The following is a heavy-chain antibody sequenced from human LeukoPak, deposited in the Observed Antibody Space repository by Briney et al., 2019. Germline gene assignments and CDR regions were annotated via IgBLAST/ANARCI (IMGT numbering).Heavy chain of an antibody. CDR3: ARELPGIAAAFDY. J-gene: IGHJ4*02. D-gene: IGHD6-13*01. Sequence: GGSLRLSCAASGFTFSSCWMSWVRQAPGKGLEWVANIKQDGSEKYYVDSVKGRFTISRDNAKNSLYLQMNSLRAEDTAVYYCARELPGIAAAFDYWGQGTLVTVSS. V-gene: IGHV3-7*01. CDR1: GFTFSSCW. CDR2: IKQDGSEK.